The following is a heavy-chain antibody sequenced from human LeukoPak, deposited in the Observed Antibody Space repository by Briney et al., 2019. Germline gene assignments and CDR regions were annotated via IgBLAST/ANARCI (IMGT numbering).Heavy chain of an antibody. CDR2: IYPGDSDT. V-gene: IGHV5-51*01. CDR3: AKVGYCKTTSCYNVFDY. J-gene: IGHJ4*02. Sequence: GESLKISCKGSGYSFTTYWIGWVRQMPGKGLEWMGIIYPGDSDTRYSPSFQGQVTISADKSISTAYLQWSSLKASDTAMYYCAKVGYCKTTSCYNVFDYWGQGTLVTVSS. CDR1: GYSFTTYW. D-gene: IGHD2-2*02.